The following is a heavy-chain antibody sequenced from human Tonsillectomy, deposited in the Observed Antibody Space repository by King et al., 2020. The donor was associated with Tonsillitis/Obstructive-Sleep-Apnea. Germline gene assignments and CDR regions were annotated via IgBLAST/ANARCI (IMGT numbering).Heavy chain of an antibody. CDR1: GFTLSGSA. CDR3: TRRPEDCPNGVGYPGCDD. D-gene: IGHD2-8*01. CDR2: IRSKANSYAT. V-gene: IGHV3-73*01. J-gene: IGHJ4*02. Sequence: VQLVESGGDLVQPGGSLTLSCAASGFTLSGSAIHWVRQASGKGLEWVGRIRSKANSYATASAASVKGRFTISRDDSKNTAYLQMNSLKTEDTAVYYCTRRPEDCPNGVGYPGCDDWGQGTLVTGSS.